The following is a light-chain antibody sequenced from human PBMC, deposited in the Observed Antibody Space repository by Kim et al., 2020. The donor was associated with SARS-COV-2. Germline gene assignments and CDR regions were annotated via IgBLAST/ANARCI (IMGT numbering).Light chain of an antibody. V-gene: IGKV3-11*01. CDR3: QQRNIWPST. Sequence: EIVLTQSPATLSLSPGERATLSCRASQSVRNYLAWYQQKPGQVPRLLIYDSSNRATGIPARFSGSGSGTDFTLTISSLQPEDFAVYYCQQRNIWPSTIGQGTRLEIK. CDR2: DSS. J-gene: IGKJ5*01. CDR1: QSVRNY.